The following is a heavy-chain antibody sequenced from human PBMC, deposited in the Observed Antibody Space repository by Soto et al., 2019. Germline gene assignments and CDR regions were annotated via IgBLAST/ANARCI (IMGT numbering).Heavy chain of an antibody. Sequence: PSETLSLTCTVSGGSISSGGYYWSWIRQHPEKDLEWIGYIYYSGSTYYNPSLKSRVTISVDTSKNQFSLKLSSVTAADTAVYYCARGRGYYDSSGLFDYWGQGTLVTVSS. D-gene: IGHD3-22*01. CDR3: ARGRGYYDSSGLFDY. CDR2: IYYSGST. J-gene: IGHJ4*02. CDR1: GGSISSGGYY. V-gene: IGHV4-31*03.